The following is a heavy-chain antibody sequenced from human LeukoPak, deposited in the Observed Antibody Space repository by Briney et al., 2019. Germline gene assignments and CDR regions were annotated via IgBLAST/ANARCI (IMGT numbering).Heavy chain of an antibody. CDR1: GFTFSSYA. V-gene: IGHV3-23*01. D-gene: IGHD4-17*01. CDR2: ISGSGGST. J-gene: IGHJ6*02. Sequence: GGSLRLSCAASGFTFSSYAMSWVRQAPGKGLEWVSAISGSGGSTYYADSVKGRFTISRDNSKNTLYLQMNSLRAEDTAVYYCAATTVTPRAYYYGMDVWGQGTTVTVSS. CDR3: AATTVTPRAYYYGMDV.